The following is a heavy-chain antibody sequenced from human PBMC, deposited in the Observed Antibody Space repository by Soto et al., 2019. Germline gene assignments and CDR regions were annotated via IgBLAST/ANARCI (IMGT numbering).Heavy chain of an antibody. CDR2: IIPIFGTA. CDR1: GGTFSSYA. CDR3: ARDSPYCTNGVCNNWFDP. Sequence: ASVKVSCKASGGTFSSYAISWVRQAPGQGLEWMGGIIPIFGTANYAQKFQGRVTITADKSTSTAYMELSSLRSEDTAVYYCARDSPYCTNGVCNNWFDPWGQGTLVTVSS. J-gene: IGHJ5*02. D-gene: IGHD2-8*01. V-gene: IGHV1-69*06.